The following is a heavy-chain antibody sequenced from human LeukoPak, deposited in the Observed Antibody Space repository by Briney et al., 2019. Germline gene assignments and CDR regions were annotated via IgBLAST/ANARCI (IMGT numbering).Heavy chain of an antibody. CDR2: ISGSGGST. CDR1: GFTFGSYA. CDR3: AKAPPSSYYYYGMDV. J-gene: IGHJ6*02. V-gene: IGHV3-23*01. D-gene: IGHD6-13*01. Sequence: PGGSLRLSCAASGFTFGSYAMSWVRQAPGKGLEWVSAISGSGGSTYYADSVKGRFTISRDISKNTLYLQMNSLRAEDTAVYYCAKAPPSSYYYYGMDVWGQGTTVTVSS.